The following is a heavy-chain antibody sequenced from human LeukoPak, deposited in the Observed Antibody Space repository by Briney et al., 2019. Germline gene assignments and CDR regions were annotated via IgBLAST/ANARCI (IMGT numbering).Heavy chain of an antibody. CDR3: ARGGGGGRFDY. Sequence: SQTLSLTCTVSGGSISSDDHYWSWIRQRPGKGLEWVAYIYYSGSTYYNPSLKSRVTISVGTSKNQFSLKLSSVTAADTAVYYCARGGGGGRFDYGGRGPLVTVS. D-gene: IGHD3-10*01. J-gene: IGHJ4*02. CDR2: IYYSGST. V-gene: IGHV4-31*03. CDR1: GGSISSDDHY.